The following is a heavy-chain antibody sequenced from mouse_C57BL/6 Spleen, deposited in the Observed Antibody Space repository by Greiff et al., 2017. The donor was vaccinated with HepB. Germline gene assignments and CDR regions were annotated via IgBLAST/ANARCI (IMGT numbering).Heavy chain of an antibody. CDR3: TTPYYGSSWFAY. D-gene: IGHD1-1*01. Sequence: EVQLQQSGAELVRPGASVKLSCTASGFNIKDYYMHWVKQRPEQGLEWIGRIDPEDGDTEYAPKFQGKATMTADTSSNTAYLQLSSLTSEDTAVYYCTTPYYGSSWFAYWGQGTLVTVSA. CDR1: GFNIKDYY. V-gene: IGHV14-1*01. CDR2: IDPEDGDT. J-gene: IGHJ3*01.